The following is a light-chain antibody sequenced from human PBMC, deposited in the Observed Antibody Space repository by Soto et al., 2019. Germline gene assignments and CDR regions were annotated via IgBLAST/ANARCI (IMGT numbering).Light chain of an antibody. CDR2: ATS. V-gene: IGKV1-39*01. CDR1: QAIHSY. CDR3: QHYYSIPWT. Sequence: DIQMTQSPSSLSASVGDRVTITCRASQAIHSYLNWYQQKPGKAPNLLIFATSTLQSGVPSRFSGSGSGTDFTLTISSLQAEDVAVYYCQHYYSIPWTFGQGTKVEIK. J-gene: IGKJ1*01.